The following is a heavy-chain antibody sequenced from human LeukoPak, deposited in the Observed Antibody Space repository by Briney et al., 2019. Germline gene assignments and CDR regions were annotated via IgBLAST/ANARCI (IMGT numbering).Heavy chain of an antibody. V-gene: IGHV3-53*01. J-gene: IGHJ4*02. CDR2: ISNDGDT. CDR1: GFTFSSDW. CDR3: AGDKTTGGWYEFDY. D-gene: IGHD6-19*01. Sequence: GGSLRLSCAASGFTFSSDWMIWVRQGPGKGLECVSVISNDGDTYYADSVKGRFTISRDTSKNTVSLQMNSLRAEDTAVYYCAGDKTTGGWYEFDYWGQGTLVTVSS.